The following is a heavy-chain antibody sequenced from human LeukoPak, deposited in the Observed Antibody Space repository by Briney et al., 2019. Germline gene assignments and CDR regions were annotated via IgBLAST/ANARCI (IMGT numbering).Heavy chain of an antibody. J-gene: IGHJ4*02. CDR3: ARVVGDYNGLFDY. CDR2: MNPNSGNT. V-gene: IGHV1-8*03. Sequence: GASVKVSCKASGYTFTSYDINWVRQATGQGREWVGWMNPNSGNTGYAQKFQGRVTITRNTSISTAYMELSSLRSEDTAVYYCARVVGDYNGLFDYWGQGTLLTVSS. D-gene: IGHD3-16*01. CDR1: GYTFTSYD.